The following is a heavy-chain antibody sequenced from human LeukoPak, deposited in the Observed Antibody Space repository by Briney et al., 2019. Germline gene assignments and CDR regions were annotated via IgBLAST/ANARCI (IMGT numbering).Heavy chain of an antibody. Sequence: PSETLSLTCTVSGRSISSYYWSWIRQPPGKGLEWIGYIYYSGSTNYNPSLKSRVTISVDTSKNQFSLKLSSLTAADTAVYYCARTQLQRGPRTYAFDIWGQGTMVTVSS. V-gene: IGHV4-59*01. CDR3: ARTQLQRGPRTYAFDI. J-gene: IGHJ3*02. CDR2: IYYSGST. D-gene: IGHD1-14*01. CDR1: GRSISSYY.